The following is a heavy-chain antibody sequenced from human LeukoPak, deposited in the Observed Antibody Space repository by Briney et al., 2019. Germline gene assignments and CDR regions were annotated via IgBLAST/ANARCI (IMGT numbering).Heavy chain of an antibody. J-gene: IGHJ5*02. D-gene: IGHD4-23*01. Sequence: GASVNVSCKSSVYTFTSYDINWVRQATGQGLEWMGWMNPNSGNTGYAQKFQGRVTMTRNTSISTAYMELSSLRSEDTAVYYCARGGFYGGDNWFDPWGQGTLVTVSS. CDR2: MNPNSGNT. CDR1: VYTFTSYD. V-gene: IGHV1-8*01. CDR3: ARGGFYGGDNWFDP.